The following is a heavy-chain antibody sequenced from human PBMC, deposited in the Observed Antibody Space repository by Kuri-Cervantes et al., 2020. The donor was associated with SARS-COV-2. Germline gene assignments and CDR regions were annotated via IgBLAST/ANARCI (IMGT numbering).Heavy chain of an antibody. CDR1: GFTFRSYA. CDR2: ISNSGGST. V-gene: IGHV3-23*01. Sequence: GEALKISCAASGFTFRSYAMRWVRQAPGEVLEWVSTISNSGGSTYYENSVKGRFTISGDNSKTTLYLQRNSLRDDDTAVYYCAKSMSIAAPASDYWGQGTRVTVSS. J-gene: IGHJ4*02. CDR3: AKSMSIAAPASDY. D-gene: IGHD6-13*01.